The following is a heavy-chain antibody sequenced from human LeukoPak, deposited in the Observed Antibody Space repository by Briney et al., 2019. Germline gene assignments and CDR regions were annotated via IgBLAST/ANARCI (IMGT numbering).Heavy chain of an antibody. V-gene: IGHV3-74*01. D-gene: IGHD3-3*01. CDR2: INSDGSST. J-gene: IGHJ4*02. CDR1: GFTFRGYW. CDR3: ARAPYYDFWSGYPPDY. Sequence: GGSLRLSCAAPGFTFRGYWMHWVRQAPGKGLVWVSRINSDGSSTNYADSVKGRFTISRDNAKNTLYLQMNSLRAEDTAVYYCARAPYYDFWSGYPPDYWGQGTLVTVSS.